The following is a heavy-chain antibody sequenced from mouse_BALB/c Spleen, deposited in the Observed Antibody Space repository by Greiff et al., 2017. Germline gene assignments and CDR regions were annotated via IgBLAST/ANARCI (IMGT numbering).Heavy chain of an antibody. V-gene: IGHV3-2*02. CDR1: GYSITSDYA. CDR2: ISYSGST. Sequence: EVQGVESGPGLVKPSQSLSLTCTVTGYSITSDYAWNWIRQFPGNKLEWMGYISYSGSTSYNPSLKSRISITRDTSKNQFFLQLNSVTTEDTATYYCAKATATFYFDYWGQGTTLTVSS. J-gene: IGHJ2*01. D-gene: IGHD1-2*01. CDR3: AKATATFYFDY.